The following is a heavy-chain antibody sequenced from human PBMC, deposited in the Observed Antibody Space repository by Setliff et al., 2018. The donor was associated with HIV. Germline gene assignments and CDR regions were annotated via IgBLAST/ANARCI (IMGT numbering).Heavy chain of an antibody. J-gene: IGHJ4*02. CDR1: GDSITSGGYF. D-gene: IGHD1-1*01. Sequence: SETLSLTCTVSGDSITSGGYFWSWIRQRPGKGLEWIGHIYYSGSTYYNPSLKSRVTISVDTSKNQFSLILNSVTAADTAVYYCARGEDVESATYFDYWGQGTLVTVSS. CDR3: ARGEDVESATYFDY. CDR2: IYYSGST. V-gene: IGHV4-30-4*08.